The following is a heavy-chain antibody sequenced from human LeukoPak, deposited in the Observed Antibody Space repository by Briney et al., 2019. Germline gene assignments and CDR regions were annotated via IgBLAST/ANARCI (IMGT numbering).Heavy chain of an antibody. Sequence: GESLKISCKGSGYSFTTYWIGWVRQMPGKGLEWMGIIYPGDSDTRYSPSFQGQVTISADKSISTAYLQWSSLKASDTAMYYCARHILGGYCSGGSCYFRAFDIWGQGTMVTVSS. D-gene: IGHD2-15*01. J-gene: IGHJ3*02. CDR3: ARHILGGYCSGGSCYFRAFDI. CDR1: GYSFTTYW. CDR2: IYPGDSDT. V-gene: IGHV5-51*01.